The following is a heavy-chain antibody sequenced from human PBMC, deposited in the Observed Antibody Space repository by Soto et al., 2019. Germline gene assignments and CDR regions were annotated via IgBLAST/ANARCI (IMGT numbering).Heavy chain of an antibody. Sequence: GGSLRLSCAASGFTFSNYWMSWVRQAPGKGLEWVANIKHDGSDGFYVDSVKGRFTISRDNAKSSLYLQMNSLRAEDTAVYSCARGTGSFEGIDYWAREPWSPSPQ. J-gene: IGHJ4*02. V-gene: IGHV3-7*04. CDR1: GFTFSNYW. CDR3: ARGTGSFEGIDY. D-gene: IGHD1-26*01. CDR2: IKHDGSDG.